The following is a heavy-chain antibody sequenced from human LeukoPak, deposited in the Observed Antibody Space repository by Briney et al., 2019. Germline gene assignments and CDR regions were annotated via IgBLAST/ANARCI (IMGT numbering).Heavy chain of an antibody. V-gene: IGHV4-39*01. CDR2: IYYSGST. CDR1: GGSISTGSYF. J-gene: IGHJ4*02. D-gene: IGHD5-18*01. Sequence: SSETLSLTCTVSGGSISTGSYFWGWIRQPPGKGLEWIGSIYYSGSTYYSPSLKSRVTISVDTSRNQFSLELRTVTAADTAVYYCARQGYSSGYYLDSWGQGTLVTVSS. CDR3: ARQGYSSGYYLDS.